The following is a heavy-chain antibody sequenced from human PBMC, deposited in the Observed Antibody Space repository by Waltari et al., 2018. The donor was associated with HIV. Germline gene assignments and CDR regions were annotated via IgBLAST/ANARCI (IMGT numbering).Heavy chain of an antibody. CDR1: GFILNDHC. CDR2: INAAEGAA. V-gene: IGHV1-46*02. Sequence: QVQLIQPEIEMRKPGASGRLSCQASGFILNDHCIHWVRQTPPQRFEWVSVINAAEGAANSAQKFQSRLTLTRDLFTCTIHIDLISLKSQDTAVYVCTRAGLGRLIQDFDSWGRGTQLVVSS. CDR3: TRAGLGRLIQDFDS. J-gene: IGHJ4*02. D-gene: IGHD2-8*01.